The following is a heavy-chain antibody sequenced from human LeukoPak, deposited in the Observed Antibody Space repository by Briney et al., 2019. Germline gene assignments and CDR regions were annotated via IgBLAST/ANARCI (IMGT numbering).Heavy chain of an antibody. CDR3: ARLVSAEGYFAY. J-gene: IGHJ4*02. Sequence: PSETLSLTCTVSGGSISSSSHYWTWNRQPPGKGLEWIGSIYYTGSTYYNPSLKSRVTISVDMSKNHFSLKLRSVTAADTAVYYCARLVSAEGYFAYWGQGTLVTVSP. D-gene: IGHD6-25*01. V-gene: IGHV4-39*02. CDR1: GGSISSSSHY. CDR2: IYYTGST.